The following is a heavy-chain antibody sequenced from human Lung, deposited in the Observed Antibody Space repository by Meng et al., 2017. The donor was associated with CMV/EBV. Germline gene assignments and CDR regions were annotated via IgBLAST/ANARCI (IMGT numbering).Heavy chain of an antibody. CDR1: GGSILSTSYF. V-gene: IGHV4-39*07. Sequence: SGGSILSTSYFCGWILQPPWRRLEWIGSVYYIGKTYNNPSLKSRLTISLDTSKNQFSLKLSSVTAADTAFYYCVRDLGRRVTSYFDRWGQGILVTVSS. J-gene: IGHJ4*02. D-gene: IGHD3-10*01. CDR2: VYYIGKT. CDR3: VRDLGRRVTSYFDR.